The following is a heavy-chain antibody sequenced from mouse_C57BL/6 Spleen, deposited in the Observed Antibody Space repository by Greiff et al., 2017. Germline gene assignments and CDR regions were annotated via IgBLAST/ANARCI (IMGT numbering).Heavy chain of an antibody. CDR3: ARDTMVTTRYFDY. V-gene: IGHV1-80*01. Sequence: QVQLQQSGAELVKPGASVTISCKASGYAFSSYWMNWVKQRPGKGLEWIGQIYPGDGDTNYNGKFQGKATLTADKSSSIAYMQLSSRTSEDSAVYFCARDTMVTTRYFDYWGQGTTLTVSS. CDR2: IYPGDGDT. J-gene: IGHJ2*01. D-gene: IGHD2-2*01. CDR1: GYAFSSYW.